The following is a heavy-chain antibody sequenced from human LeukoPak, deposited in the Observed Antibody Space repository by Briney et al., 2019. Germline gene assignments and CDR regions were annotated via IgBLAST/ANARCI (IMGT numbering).Heavy chain of an antibody. V-gene: IGHV4-39*07. CDR2: VYYSGST. D-gene: IGHD5-18*01. CDR3: ARVDTAMVTALDY. Sequence: SETLSLTCTVSDGSISSSSYYWAWIRQPPGKGLEWIGSVYYSGSTYYSPSLKSRVTISLDMSKKQFSLKLTSVTAADTAVYYCARVDTAMVTALDYWGQGTLVTVSS. J-gene: IGHJ4*02. CDR1: DGSISSSSYY.